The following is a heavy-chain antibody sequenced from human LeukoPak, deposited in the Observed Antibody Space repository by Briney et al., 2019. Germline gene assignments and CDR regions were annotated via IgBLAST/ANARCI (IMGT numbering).Heavy chain of an antibody. CDR3: AKDRSRDANWFDP. V-gene: IGHV3-30*18. CDR2: ISYDGSNK. J-gene: IGHJ5*02. Sequence: GGSLRLSCAASGFTFSGYGMHWVRQAPGKGLEWVAVISYDGSNKYYADSVKGRFTISRDNSKNTLYLQMNSLRAEDTAVYYCAKDRSRDANWFDPWGQGTLVTVSS. D-gene: IGHD3-10*01. CDR1: GFTFSGYG.